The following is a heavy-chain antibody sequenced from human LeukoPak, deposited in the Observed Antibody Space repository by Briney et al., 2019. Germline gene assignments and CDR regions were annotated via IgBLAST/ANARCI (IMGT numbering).Heavy chain of an antibody. V-gene: IGHV1-69*04. CDR3: ARDHAQWFGELRALDY. J-gene: IGHJ4*02. CDR1: GGTFSSYA. CDR2: IIPILGIA. D-gene: IGHD3-10*01. Sequence: SVKVSCKASGGTFSSYAISWVRQAPGQGLEWMGRIIPILGIANYAQKFQGRVTITADKSTSTAYMERSSLRSEDTAVYYCARDHAQWFGELRALDYWGQGTLVTVSS.